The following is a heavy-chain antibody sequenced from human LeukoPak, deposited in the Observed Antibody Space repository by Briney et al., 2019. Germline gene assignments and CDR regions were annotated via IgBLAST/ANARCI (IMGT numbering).Heavy chain of an antibody. J-gene: IGHJ4*02. Sequence: SQTLSLTCTVSGGSISSGGYDWSCIRQHPGKGLEWIRYIYYSGSTYYNPSLKSRVPISVDTSKNQFSLKLSSVTAADTAVYYCARGSRGDFDYWGQGTLVTVSS. CDR2: IYYSGST. V-gene: IGHV4-31*03. CDR3: ARGSRGDFDY. D-gene: IGHD3-16*01. CDR1: GGSISSGGYD.